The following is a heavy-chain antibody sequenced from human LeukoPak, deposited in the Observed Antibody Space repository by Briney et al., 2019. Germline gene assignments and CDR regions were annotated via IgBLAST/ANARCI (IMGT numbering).Heavy chain of an antibody. D-gene: IGHD2-15*01. J-gene: IGHJ3*02. CDR1: GYTFTGYY. CDR2: IIPILGIA. CDR3: ASEIGYCSGGSCLSPEVTAIRRAFDI. V-gene: IGHV1-69*04. Sequence: ASVKVSCKASGYTFTGYYIHWVRQAPGQGLEWMGRIIPILGIANYAQRFQGRVTITADKSTSTAYMELSSLRSEDTAVYYCASEIGYCSGGSCLSPEVTAIRRAFDIWGQGTMVTVSS.